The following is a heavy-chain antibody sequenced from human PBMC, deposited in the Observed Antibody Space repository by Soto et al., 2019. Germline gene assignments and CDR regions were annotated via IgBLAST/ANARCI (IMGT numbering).Heavy chain of an antibody. J-gene: IGHJ6*02. V-gene: IGHV5-51*01. Sequence: GESLKISCKGSGYSFTIYWIGWVRQMPGKGLEWMGIIYPGDSDTRYSPSFQGQVTISADKSISTAYLQWSSLKASDTAMYYCARQGGYCSGGSCYGVEGYYYYGMDVWGQGTTVTVSS. CDR3: ARQGGYCSGGSCYGVEGYYYYGMDV. CDR1: GYSFTIYW. CDR2: IYPGDSDT. D-gene: IGHD2-15*01.